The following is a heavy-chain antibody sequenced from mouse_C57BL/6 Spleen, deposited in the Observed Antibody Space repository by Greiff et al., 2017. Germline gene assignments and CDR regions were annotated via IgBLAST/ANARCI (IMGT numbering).Heavy chain of an antibody. CDR3: ARWLGYGSAWFAY. J-gene: IGHJ3*01. D-gene: IGHD2-2*01. CDR2: IYPGDGDT. Sequence: QVQLQQSGAELVKPGASVKISCKASGYAFSSYWMNWVKQRPGKGLEWIGQIYPGDGDTNYNGKFKGKATLTADKSSSTAYMQLSSLTSEDSAVYFCARWLGYGSAWFAYWGQGTLVTVSA. CDR1: GYAFSSYW. V-gene: IGHV1-80*01.